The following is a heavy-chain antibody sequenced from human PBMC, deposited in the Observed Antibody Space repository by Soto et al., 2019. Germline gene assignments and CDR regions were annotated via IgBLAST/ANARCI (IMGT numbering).Heavy chain of an antibody. V-gene: IGHV1-18*04. J-gene: IGHJ6*02. Sequence: QAQVVQSGDEVKTPGASVKVSCKASGYIFTGYGISWVRQAPGQGLEWMGWISPYNGHTEFAQRLQGRLTLTTDTSTTTAFMELSNLRCDDTAVYYWARGGSCYHTRRGFAGTMDVWGQGTTVTVSS. CDR3: ARGGSCYHTRRGFAGTMDV. CDR1: GYIFTGYG. CDR2: ISPYNGHT. D-gene: IGHD3-10*01.